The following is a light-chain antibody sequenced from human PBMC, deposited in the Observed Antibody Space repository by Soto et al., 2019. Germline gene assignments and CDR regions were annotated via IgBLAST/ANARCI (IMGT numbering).Light chain of an antibody. CDR1: QSVRSTY. J-gene: IGKJ5*01. CDR3: QQRSNWPL. CDR2: GAS. Sequence: EIVLTQSRGTLSLSPGERATLSCRASQSVRSTYLAWYQQKPGQAPRLLIYGASSRATGIPDRFSGSGSGTDFTLTISRLEPEDFAVYYCQQRSNWPLFGQGTRLEI. V-gene: IGKV3D-20*02.